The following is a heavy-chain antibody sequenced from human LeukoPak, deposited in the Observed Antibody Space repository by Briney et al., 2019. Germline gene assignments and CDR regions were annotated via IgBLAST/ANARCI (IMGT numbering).Heavy chain of an antibody. J-gene: IGHJ4*02. Sequence: PSETLSLTCAVSGGSISSSSYYWGWIRQPPGKGLEWIGSIYYSGSTYYNPSLKSRVTISVDTSKNQFSLKLSSVTAADTAAYYCARGLSTAARRAFDYWGQGTLVTVSS. D-gene: IGHD6-6*01. V-gene: IGHV4-39*01. CDR2: IYYSGST. CDR1: GGSISSSSYY. CDR3: ARGLSTAARRAFDY.